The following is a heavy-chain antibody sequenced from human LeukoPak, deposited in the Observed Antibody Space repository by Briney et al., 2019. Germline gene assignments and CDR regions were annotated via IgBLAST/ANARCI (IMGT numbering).Heavy chain of an antibody. CDR3: ARGIGYCSGGSCYYHDAFDI. Sequence: SETLSLTCTVSGGSISSSSYYWGWIRQPPGKGLEWIGSIYYSGSTYYNPSLKSRVTISVDTSKNQFSLKLSSVTAADTAVYYCARGIGYCSGGSCYYHDAFDIWGQGTMVTVSS. CDR1: GGSISSSSYY. V-gene: IGHV4-39*07. D-gene: IGHD2-15*01. J-gene: IGHJ3*02. CDR2: IYYSGST.